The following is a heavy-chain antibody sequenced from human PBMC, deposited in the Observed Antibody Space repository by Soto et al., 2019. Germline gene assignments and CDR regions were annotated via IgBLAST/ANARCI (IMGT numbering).Heavy chain of an antibody. CDR2: INAGNGNT. D-gene: IGHD2-21*02. J-gene: IGHJ6*02. V-gene: IGHV1-3*01. CDR3: ARRQGEVVTAPKGNYYYGMDV. CDR1: GYTFTSYA. Sequence: ASVKVSCKASGYTFTSYAMHWVRQAPGRRLEWMGWINAGNGNTKYSQKFQGRVTITRDTSASTAYMELSSLRSEDTAVYYCARRQGEVVTAPKGNYYYGMDVWGQGTTVTVS.